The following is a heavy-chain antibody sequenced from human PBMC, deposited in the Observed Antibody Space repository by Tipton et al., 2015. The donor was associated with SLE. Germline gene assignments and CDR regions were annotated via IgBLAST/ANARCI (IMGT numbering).Heavy chain of an antibody. D-gene: IGHD3-10*01. CDR3: ARVPGD. CDR2: INHSGST. CDR1: GFTFSSYA. J-gene: IGHJ4*02. Sequence: LRLSCAASGFTFSSYAMHWVRQAPGKGLEWIGEINHSGSTNYNPSLKSRVAISGDTSKNQFSLKLSSVTAADTAVYYCARVPGDWGQGTLVTVSS. V-gene: IGHV4-34*01.